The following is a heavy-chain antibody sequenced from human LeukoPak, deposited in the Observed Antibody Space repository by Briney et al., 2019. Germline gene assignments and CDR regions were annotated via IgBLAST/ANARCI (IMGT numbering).Heavy chain of an antibody. Sequence: GGSLRLSCAASGFTFSSYAMRWVGQAPGKGLEWVSAISGSGGSTYYADSVKGRFTISRDNSKNTLYLQMNSLRAEDTAVYYCASTAWYDFTRLFDYWGQGTLVTVSS. CDR3: ASTAWYDFTRLFDY. CDR1: GFTFSSYA. V-gene: IGHV3-23*01. D-gene: IGHD3-3*01. CDR2: ISGSGGST. J-gene: IGHJ4*02.